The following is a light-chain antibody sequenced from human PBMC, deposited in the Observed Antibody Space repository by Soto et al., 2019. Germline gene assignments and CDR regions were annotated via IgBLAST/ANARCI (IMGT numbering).Light chain of an antibody. V-gene: IGLV2-14*03. CDR1: SSDVGGYNY. J-gene: IGLJ2*01. Sequence: QSVLTQPASASGSPGQSITISCTGSSSDVGGYNYVSWYQQHPGKPHKLLIYDVNNRPSGISTRFSGSKSGNKASLTISGLQAEDEADYHCSSFASSYTVLFGGGTKLTVL. CDR2: DVN. CDR3: SSFASSYTVL.